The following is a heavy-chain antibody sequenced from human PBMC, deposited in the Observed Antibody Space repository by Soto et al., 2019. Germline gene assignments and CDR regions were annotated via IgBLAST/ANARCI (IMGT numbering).Heavy chain of an antibody. V-gene: IGHV4-34*01. CDR2: INLRGNT. CDR1: GGSFSDFH. CDR3: ARTHYSMDV. Sequence: QVQLLQWGAGLLKPSETLSLTCAVYGGSFSDFHWSWIRQPPGKGLEWIAEINLRGNTNYNPSLKSRVTMSVDTSQNQFSLKMTSVTAADTAVDYCARTHYSMDVWDKGTTVTVSS. J-gene: IGHJ6*03.